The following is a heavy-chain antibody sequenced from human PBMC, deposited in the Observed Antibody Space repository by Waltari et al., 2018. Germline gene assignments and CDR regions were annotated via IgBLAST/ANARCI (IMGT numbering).Heavy chain of an antibody. CDR3: VRQVNGLDV. CDR2: MNPDSGTS. V-gene: IGHV1-8*02. J-gene: IGHJ6*02. Sequence: QVQLVQSGAEVKKPGASVKVSCKAPGYTFTSHDINWVRQAPGQGLEWLGWMNPDSGTSGYARKFQGRVTLTRTTSKRTAYMELSSLRSDDTAVYYCVRQVNGLDVWGQGTTVTV. D-gene: IGHD2-8*01. CDR1: GYTFTSHD.